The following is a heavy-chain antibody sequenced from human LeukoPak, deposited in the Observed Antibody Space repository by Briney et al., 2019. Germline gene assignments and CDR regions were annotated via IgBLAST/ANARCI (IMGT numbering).Heavy chain of an antibody. V-gene: IGHV4-31*03. Sequence: PSQTLSLTCTVSGGSISSGGYYWSWIRQHPEKGLEWIGFIYHSGTTFYNPSLKSRITISVDTSENQFSLNLRSVTAADTAVYYCARATDYTNYFGPWGQGTLVTVSS. CDR3: ARATDYTNYFGP. CDR2: IYHSGTT. D-gene: IGHD5-12*01. CDR1: GGSISSGGYY. J-gene: IGHJ5*02.